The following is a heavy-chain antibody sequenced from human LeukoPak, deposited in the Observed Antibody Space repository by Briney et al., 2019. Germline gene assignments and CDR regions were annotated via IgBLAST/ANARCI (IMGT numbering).Heavy chain of an antibody. J-gene: IGHJ3*02. D-gene: IGHD5-24*01. V-gene: IGHV3-21*01. Sequence: GGSLRLSCAASGFTFSSYSMNWVRQAPGKGLEWVSSISSSSSYIYYADSVKGRFTISRDNAKNSLYLQMNSLRGEDTAVYYCGRGGEVAKIGIFDIGGKGKMSPV. CDR2: ISSSSSYI. CDR1: GFTFSSYS. CDR3: GRGGEVAKIGIFDI.